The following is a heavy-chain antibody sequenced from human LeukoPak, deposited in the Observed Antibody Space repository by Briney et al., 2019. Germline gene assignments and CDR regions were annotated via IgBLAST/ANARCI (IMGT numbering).Heavy chain of an antibody. CDR3: AKVPPSGLGYCSGGSCYQNLYYYYYMDV. CDR1: GFTFSSYG. D-gene: IGHD2-15*01. CDR2: IRYDGSNK. J-gene: IGHJ6*03. Sequence: AGRSLRPSCAASGFTFSSYGMHCVRQAPGKGLEWVAFIRYDGSNKYYADSVKGRFTISRDNSKNTLYPQMNSLRAEDTAVYYCAKVPPSGLGYCSGGSCYQNLYYYYYMDVWGKGTTVTISS. V-gene: IGHV3-30*02.